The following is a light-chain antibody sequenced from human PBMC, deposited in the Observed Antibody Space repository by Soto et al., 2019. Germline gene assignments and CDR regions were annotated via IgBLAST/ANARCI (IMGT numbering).Light chain of an antibody. Sequence: EIVLTQSPATLSLSPGERATLSCRASQTVSSYLAWYQQKPGQAPRLLIYDASNRATGVPAGFSGSGSGTDFTLTISSLEPEDFAVYYCQQRSNLITFGQGTRLEIK. J-gene: IGKJ5*01. CDR1: QTVSSY. CDR3: QQRSNLIT. V-gene: IGKV3-11*01. CDR2: DAS.